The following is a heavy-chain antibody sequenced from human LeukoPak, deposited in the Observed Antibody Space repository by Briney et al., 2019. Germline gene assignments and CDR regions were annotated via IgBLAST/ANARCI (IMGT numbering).Heavy chain of an antibody. CDR1: GGSISSSSYY. D-gene: IGHD2-15*01. Sequence: SETLSLTCTVSGGSISSSSYYWGWIRQPPGKGLEWIGSIYYSGSTYYNPSLKSRVTISVDTSKNQFSLKLSSVTAADTAVYYCARGPSSRIVEVLYYFDYWGQGTLVTVSS. CDR3: ARGPSSRIVEVLYYFDY. V-gene: IGHV4-39*01. CDR2: IYYSGST. J-gene: IGHJ4*02.